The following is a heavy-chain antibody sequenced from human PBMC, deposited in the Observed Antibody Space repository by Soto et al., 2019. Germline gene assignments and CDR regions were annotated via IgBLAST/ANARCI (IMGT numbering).Heavy chain of an antibody. D-gene: IGHD1-26*01. V-gene: IGHV4-61*01. CDR2: INNNGYT. CDR3: AATPRY. Sequence: SETLSLTCTVSGGSFSSISNHYCSWIRQPPGKGLEWIGYINNNGYTNYNPSLKSRVTISVDTSQNQISLSLTSVTAADTAVYYCAATPRYWGQGTLVTVSS. CDR1: GGSFSSISNHY. J-gene: IGHJ4*02.